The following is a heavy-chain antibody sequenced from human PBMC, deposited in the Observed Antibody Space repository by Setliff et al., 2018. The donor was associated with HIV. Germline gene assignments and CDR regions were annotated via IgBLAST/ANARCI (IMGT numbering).Heavy chain of an antibody. CDR1: GYSFTNYW. D-gene: IGHD2-15*01. CDR3: ARTGYCSGGSCYFDY. CDR2: IYPGDSDT. V-gene: IGHV5-51*01. J-gene: IGHJ4*02. Sequence: PGESLKISCKGSGYSFTNYWIAWVRQMPGRGLEWMGIIYPGDSDTRYSPSFQGQVTISADKSISTAYLQWSSLKASDTAMYYCARTGYCSGGSCYFDYWGQGTLVTVSS.